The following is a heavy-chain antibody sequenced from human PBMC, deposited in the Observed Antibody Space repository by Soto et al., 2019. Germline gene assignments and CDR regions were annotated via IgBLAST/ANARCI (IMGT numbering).Heavy chain of an antibody. V-gene: IGHV1-2*04. J-gene: IGHJ3*02. D-gene: IGHD3-3*01. Sequence: ASVKVSCKASGYTFTGYYMHWVRQAPGQGLEWMGWINPNSGGTNYAQKFQGWVTMTRDTSTSTAYMELSRLRSEDTAVYYCARGRGTNTILGLARHREAFAIWGQGTLVIVS. CDR2: INPNSGGT. CDR1: GYTFTGYY. CDR3: ARGRGTNTILGLARHREAFAI.